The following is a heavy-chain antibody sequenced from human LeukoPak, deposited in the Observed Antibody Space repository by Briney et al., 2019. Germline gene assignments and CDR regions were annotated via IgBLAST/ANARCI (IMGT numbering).Heavy chain of an antibody. J-gene: IGHJ4*02. CDR3: AREPIGSVRGVPEG. Sequence: SETLSLTCTVSGGSISSSSYYWGWIRQPPGKGLEWIGRIYTSGSTNYNPSLKSRVTISVDTSKNQFSLKLSSVTAADTAVYYCAREPIGSVRGVPEGWGQGTLVTVSS. CDR2: IYTSGST. CDR1: GGSISSSSYY. V-gene: IGHV4-39*07. D-gene: IGHD3-10*01.